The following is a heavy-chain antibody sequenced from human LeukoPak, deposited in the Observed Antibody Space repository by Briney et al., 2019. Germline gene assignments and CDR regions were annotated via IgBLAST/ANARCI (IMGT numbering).Heavy chain of an antibody. J-gene: IGHJ5*02. CDR2: INSDGSST. CDR3: ARDSTGSRFDP. V-gene: IGHV3-74*01. Sequence: GGSLRLSCAASGFTFSSYWMHWVRQAPGKGLVRVSRINSDGSSTSYADSVKGRFTISRDNAKNTLYLQMNSLRAEDTAVYYCARDSTGSRFDPWGQGTLVTVSS. CDR1: GFTFSSYW. D-gene: IGHD3-9*01.